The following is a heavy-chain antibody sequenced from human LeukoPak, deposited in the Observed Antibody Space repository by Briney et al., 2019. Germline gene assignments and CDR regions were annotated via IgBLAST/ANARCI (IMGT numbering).Heavy chain of an antibody. Sequence: GASVKVSCKASGYTFTSYGISWVRQAPGQGLEWMGWISAYNGNTNYAQKLQGRVTMTTDTSTSTAYMELRSLRSDDTAVYYCARVYSSRVDFWSGGYYFDYWGQGTLVTVSS. CDR3: ARVYSSRVDFWSGGYYFDY. V-gene: IGHV1-18*01. J-gene: IGHJ4*02. D-gene: IGHD3-3*01. CDR2: ISAYNGNT. CDR1: GYTFTSYG.